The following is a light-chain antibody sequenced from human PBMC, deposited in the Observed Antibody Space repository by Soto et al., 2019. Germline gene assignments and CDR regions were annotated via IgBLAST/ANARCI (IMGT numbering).Light chain of an antibody. V-gene: IGLV1-40*01. Sequence: QPVLTQPPSVSGAPGQRVTISCTGSSSNIGAGYDVHWYQQLPGRAPRLLIYGNSNRPSGVPDRFSGSKSGTSASLAITGLQAEDEADYYCQSYDNSLSALYVFGTGTKLTVL. J-gene: IGLJ1*01. CDR3: QSYDNSLSALYV. CDR2: GNS. CDR1: SSNIGAGYD.